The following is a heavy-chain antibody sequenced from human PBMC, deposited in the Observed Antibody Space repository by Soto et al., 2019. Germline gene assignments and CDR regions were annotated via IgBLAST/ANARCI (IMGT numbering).Heavy chain of an antibody. J-gene: IGHJ6*02. CDR1: GGSVSSGSYH. V-gene: IGHV4-61*01. CDR2: IFFTGST. Sequence: PSETLSLTCTVSGGSVSSGSYHWSWIRQPPGKGLEWIGYIFFTGSTNYNPSLKSRVTISVDTSKNQFSLKLRSVTDADTAVYYCARDGHGMDVWGQGPTVTVSS. CDR3: ARDGHGMDV.